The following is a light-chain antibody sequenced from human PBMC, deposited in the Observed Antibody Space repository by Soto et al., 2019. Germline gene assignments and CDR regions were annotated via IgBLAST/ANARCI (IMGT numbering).Light chain of an antibody. CDR2: RNN. CDR1: NSNIGSNT. V-gene: IGLV1-44*01. Sequence: QSVLTQPPSASGTPGQRVTISCSGSNSNIGSNTVNWYQQLPGTAPKLLIYRNNQRPSGVPDRFSGSKSGTSASLAISGLRSDDEADYYCAAWDDSLSGVVFGGGTKLTVL. J-gene: IGLJ2*01. CDR3: AAWDDSLSGVV.